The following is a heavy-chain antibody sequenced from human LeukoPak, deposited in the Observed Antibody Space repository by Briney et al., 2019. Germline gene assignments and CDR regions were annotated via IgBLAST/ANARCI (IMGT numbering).Heavy chain of an antibody. D-gene: IGHD1-26*01. CDR3: ARARGSYSFDY. Sequence: GGSLRLSCAASGLTFSSYSMNWVRQAPGKGLEGVSSISSSSSYIYYADSVKGRFTISRDNAKNSLYLQMNRLRADDTAVYYCARARGSYSFDYWGQGTLVTVSS. J-gene: IGHJ4*02. V-gene: IGHV3-21*04. CDR1: GLTFSSYS. CDR2: ISSSSSYI.